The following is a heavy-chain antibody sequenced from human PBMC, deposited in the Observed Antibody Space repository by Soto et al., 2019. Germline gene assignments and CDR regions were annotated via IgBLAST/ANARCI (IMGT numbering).Heavy chain of an antibody. CDR2: ISAYNGNT. CDR1: GYTFTNFG. CDR3: ARGGNQIDS. D-gene: IGHD3-16*01. V-gene: IGHV1-18*01. J-gene: IGHJ4*02. Sequence: QVQLVQSGAEVKKPGASVKVSCKASGYTFTNFGISWVRQAPGQGLEWMGWISAYNGNTNYAQNFQGRVTMTTDTPTSTAYMEPRRLRSDYTPVYYCARGGNQIDSWCRGPLVTVSS.